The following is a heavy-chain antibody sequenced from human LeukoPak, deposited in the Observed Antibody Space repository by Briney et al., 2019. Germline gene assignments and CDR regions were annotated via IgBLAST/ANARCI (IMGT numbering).Heavy chain of an antibody. CDR2: IYHSGST. V-gene: IGHV4-4*02. CDR3: ARDHRDGYNYVAY. Sequence: PSETLSLTCAVSGGSISSSNWWSWVRQPPGKGLEWIGEIYHSGSTNYNPSLKSRVTISVDKSKNQFSLKLSSVTAADTAVYYCARDHRDGYNYVAYWGQGTLVTVSS. CDR1: GGSISSSNW. D-gene: IGHD5-24*01. J-gene: IGHJ4*02.